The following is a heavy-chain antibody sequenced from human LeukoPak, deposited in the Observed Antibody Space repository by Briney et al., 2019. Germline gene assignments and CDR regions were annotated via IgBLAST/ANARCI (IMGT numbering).Heavy chain of an antibody. CDR2: INWNGGGT. V-gene: IGHV3-20*04. J-gene: IGHJ6*03. CDR3: ARAWGYYMDV. Sequence: GGSLRLSCAATGYSFKDYGMHWVRQPPGKGLEWVSAINWNGGGTDYADSVKGRFTISRDNAKNSLYLQMNSLRAEDTAVYYCARAWGYYMDVWGKGTTVTVSS. D-gene: IGHD7-27*01. CDR1: GYSFKDYG.